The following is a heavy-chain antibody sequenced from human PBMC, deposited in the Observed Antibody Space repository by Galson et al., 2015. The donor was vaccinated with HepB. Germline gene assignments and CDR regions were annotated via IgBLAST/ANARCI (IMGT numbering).Heavy chain of an antibody. Sequence: SVKVSCKASGYTFTSYGISWVRQAPGQGLEWMGWISAYNGNTNYAQKLQGRVTMTTDTSTSTAYMELRSLRSDDTAVYYCAMGFTRPPGIAVAGTDYWGQGTLVTVS. D-gene: IGHD6-19*01. V-gene: IGHV1-18*04. CDR2: ISAYNGNT. CDR1: GYTFTSYG. J-gene: IGHJ4*02. CDR3: AMGFTRPPGIAVAGTDY.